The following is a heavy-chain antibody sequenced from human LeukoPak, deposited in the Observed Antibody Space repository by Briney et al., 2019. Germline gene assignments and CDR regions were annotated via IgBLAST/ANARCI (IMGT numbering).Heavy chain of an antibody. CDR1: GYTFTGYY. J-gene: IGHJ4*02. Sequence: ASVKVSCKASGYTFTGYYMHWVRQAPGQGLEWMGWINPNSGGTNYAQKFQGRVTMTRDTPISTAYMELSRLRSDDTAGYYCARLTYDFWSGYYGSFDYWGQGTLVTVSS. D-gene: IGHD3-3*01. V-gene: IGHV1-2*02. CDR3: ARLTYDFWSGYYGSFDY. CDR2: INPNSGGT.